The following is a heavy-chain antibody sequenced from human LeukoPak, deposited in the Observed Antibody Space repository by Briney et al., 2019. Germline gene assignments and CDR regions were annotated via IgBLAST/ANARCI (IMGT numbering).Heavy chain of an antibody. Sequence: GGSLRLSCAASGFTFSTYAMSWVRQAAGKGLEWVSLISGSGGGTYYADSVKGRFTISRDNSKNTLYLQMSSLRAEDTAVYYCARDEGRDGYNGAYFDYWGQGTLVTVSS. CDR1: GFTFSTYA. D-gene: IGHD5-24*01. CDR3: ARDEGRDGYNGAYFDY. CDR2: ISGSGGGT. V-gene: IGHV3-23*01. J-gene: IGHJ4*02.